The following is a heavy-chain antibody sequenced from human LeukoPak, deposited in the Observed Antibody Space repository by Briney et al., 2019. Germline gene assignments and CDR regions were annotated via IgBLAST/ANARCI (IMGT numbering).Heavy chain of an antibody. CDR1: GFTVSSNY. CDR2: IYSGGST. Sequence: GGSLRLSCAASGFTVSSNYMSWVRQAPGKGLEWVSVIYSGGSTYYADSVKGRFTISRDNSKNTLYLQMDSLRAEDTAVYYCARGALAVAGTGTFDYWGRGTLVTVSS. V-gene: IGHV3-66*01. J-gene: IGHJ4*02. D-gene: IGHD6-19*01. CDR3: ARGALAVAGTGTFDY.